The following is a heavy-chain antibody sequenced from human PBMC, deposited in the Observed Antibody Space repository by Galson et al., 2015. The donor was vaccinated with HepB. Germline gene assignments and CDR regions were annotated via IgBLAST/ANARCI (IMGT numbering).Heavy chain of an antibody. D-gene: IGHD6-13*01. CDR1: GYTFTSYG. J-gene: IGHJ1*01. V-gene: IGHV1-18*01. CDR3: AMYMAAAGTHEYFQH. CDR2: ISAYNGNT. Sequence: SVKVSCKASGYTFTSYGISWVRQAPGQGLEWMGWISAYNGNTNYAQKLQGRVTMTTDTSTSTAYMELRSLRSDDTAVYYCAMYMAAAGTHEYFQHWGQGTLVTVSS.